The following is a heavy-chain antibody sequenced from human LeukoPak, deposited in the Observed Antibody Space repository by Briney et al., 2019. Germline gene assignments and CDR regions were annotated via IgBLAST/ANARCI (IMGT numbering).Heavy chain of an antibody. CDR2: IIPIFGTA. Sequence: ASVKVSCKASGGTFSSYAVTWVRQAPGQGLEWMGGIIPIFGTANYAQKFQGRVTITTDESTSTAYMELSSLRSEDTAVYYCARLKWELGGYYFDYWGQGTLVTVSS. CDR1: GGTFSSYA. J-gene: IGHJ4*02. V-gene: IGHV1-69*05. D-gene: IGHD1-26*01. CDR3: ARLKWELGGYYFDY.